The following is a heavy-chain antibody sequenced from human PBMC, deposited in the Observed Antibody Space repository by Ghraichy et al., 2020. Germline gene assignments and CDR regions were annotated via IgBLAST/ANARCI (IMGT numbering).Heavy chain of an antibody. J-gene: IGHJ4*02. CDR2: ISGSGGST. D-gene: IGHD4-17*01. Sequence: GGSLRLSCAASGFTFSSYSMSWVRQAPGKGLEWVSVISGSGGSTYYADSVKGRFTISRDNSKNTLYLQMNSLRAEDTAVYYCAKEVSDDYGDQTFEYWGQGTLVTVSS. CDR1: GFTFSSYS. CDR3: AKEVSDDYGDQTFEY. V-gene: IGHV3-23*01.